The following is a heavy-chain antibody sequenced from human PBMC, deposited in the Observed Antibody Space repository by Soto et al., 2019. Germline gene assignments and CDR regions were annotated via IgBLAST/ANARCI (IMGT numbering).Heavy chain of an antibody. CDR3: VKERTAKTATEFDY. J-gene: IGHJ4*02. D-gene: IGHD2-21*02. CDR1: GFTFSSYG. V-gene: IGHV3-30*18. Sequence: QVQLVESGGGVVQPGRSPRLSCAASGFTFSSYGMQWVRQAPGKGLEWVAVVSHDGSTKFYADSVKGRFTISRDNSKNTLYLQMNSLRAEDTAVYYCVKERTAKTATEFDYWGQGTLVTVSS. CDR2: VSHDGSTK.